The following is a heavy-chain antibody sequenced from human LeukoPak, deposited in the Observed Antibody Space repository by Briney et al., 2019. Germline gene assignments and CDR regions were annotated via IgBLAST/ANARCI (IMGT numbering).Heavy chain of an antibody. V-gene: IGHV4-39*01. CDR3: AKTRGLNWGYDY. Sequence: SETLSLTCTVSGGSISSSSYYWGWIRQPPGKGLEWIGSIYYSGSTYYNPSLKSRVTISVDTSKNQFSLKLSSVTAADTAVYYCAKTRGLNWGYDYWGQGTLVTVSS. J-gene: IGHJ4*02. D-gene: IGHD7-27*01. CDR2: IYYSGST. CDR1: GGSISSSSYY.